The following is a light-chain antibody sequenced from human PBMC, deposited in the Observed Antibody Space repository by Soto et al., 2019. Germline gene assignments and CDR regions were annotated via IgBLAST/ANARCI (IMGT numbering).Light chain of an antibody. CDR2: DNN. CDR3: ATWDGSLTAEV. CDR1: SSNIGNNY. V-gene: IGLV1-51*01. J-gene: IGLJ2*01. Sequence: QSALTQPPSVSAAPGQKVTISCSGSSSNIGNNYVSWYQQLPGTAPKLLIYDNNKRPSGIPDRFSGAKSGTSGTLDITGLQTGDEADYYCATWDGSLTAEVFGGGTKVTVL.